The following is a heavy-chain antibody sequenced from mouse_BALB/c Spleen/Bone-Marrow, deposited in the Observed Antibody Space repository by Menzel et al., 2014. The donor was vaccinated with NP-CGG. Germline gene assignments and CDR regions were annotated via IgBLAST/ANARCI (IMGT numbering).Heavy chain of an antibody. Sequence: EVQLQQSGTVLAWPGAAVKMSCKASGYTFSNYWMHWIKQRPGQGLEWIGTIHPGNSDTTYNQKFKGKAKLTAVTSISTAYMELSSLTNEDSAVDYCTTLARNNFDDWGQGTTLTVSS. CDR3: TTLARNNFDD. CDR1: GYTFSNYW. D-gene: IGHD3-1*01. J-gene: IGHJ2*01. CDR2: IHPGNSDT. V-gene: IGHV1-5*01.